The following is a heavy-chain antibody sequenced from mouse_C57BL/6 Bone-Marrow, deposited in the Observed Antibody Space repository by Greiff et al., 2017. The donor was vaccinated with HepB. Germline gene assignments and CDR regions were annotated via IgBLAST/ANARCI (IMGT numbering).Heavy chain of an antibody. Sequence: EVKVVESGGGLVQPGGSMKLSCVASGFTFSNYWMNWVRQSPEKGLEWVAQIRLKSDNYATHYAKSVKGRFTISRDDSKSSVYLQMNNLRAEDTGIYYCTGGTTVVAFDYWGQGTTLTVSS. J-gene: IGHJ2*01. CDR2: IRLKSDNYAT. D-gene: IGHD1-1*01. CDR1: GFTFSNYW. CDR3: TGGTTVVAFDY. V-gene: IGHV6-3*01.